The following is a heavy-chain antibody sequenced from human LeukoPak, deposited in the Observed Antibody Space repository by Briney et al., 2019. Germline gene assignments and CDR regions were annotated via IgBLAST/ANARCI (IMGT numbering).Heavy chain of an antibody. J-gene: IGHJ4*02. CDR1: GFTFDNYG. CDR2: VNWNGGST. CDR3: ARRACAYSHPYDY. Sequence: GGSLRLSCAASGFTFDNYGMTWVRQVPGKGLEWVSGVNWNGGSTGYADSVKGRFTISRDNAKNSLYLQMNSLRAEDTAVYYCARRACAYSHPYDYWGQGTLVTVSS. D-gene: IGHD4/OR15-4a*01. V-gene: IGHV3-20*04.